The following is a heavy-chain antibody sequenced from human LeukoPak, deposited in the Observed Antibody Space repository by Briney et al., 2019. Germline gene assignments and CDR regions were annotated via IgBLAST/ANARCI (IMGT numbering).Heavy chain of an antibody. CDR3: ARDRRGYYDSGSYYPLI. V-gene: IGHV1-2*02. D-gene: IGHD3-10*01. J-gene: IGHJ4*02. CDR1: GYRFTGYY. CDR2: INPNSGGT. Sequence: ASVKVSCKASGYRFTGYYIHWARQAPGQGLEWMGWINPNSGGTNYAQNFQGRVTMTRDTSVSTAYMEVSRLRSDDTAVYYCARDRRGYYDSGSYYPLIWGQGTLVTVSS.